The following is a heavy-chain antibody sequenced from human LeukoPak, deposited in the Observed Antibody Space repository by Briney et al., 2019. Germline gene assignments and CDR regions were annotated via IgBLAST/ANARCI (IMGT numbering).Heavy chain of an antibody. CDR2: ISSSGSTI. Sequence: PGGSLRLSCAASGFTFSDYYMSWIRQAPGKGLEWVSYISSSGSTIYYANSVKGRFTISRDNAKNTLYLQMNSLRAEDTAVYYCAKSLGDFLEWLLYDYWGQGTLVTVSS. D-gene: IGHD3-3*01. J-gene: IGHJ4*02. CDR1: GFTFSDYY. CDR3: AKSLGDFLEWLLYDY. V-gene: IGHV3-11*04.